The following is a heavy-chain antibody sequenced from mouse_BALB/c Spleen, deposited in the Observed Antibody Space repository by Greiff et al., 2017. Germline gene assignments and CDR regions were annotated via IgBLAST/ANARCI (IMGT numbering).Heavy chain of an antibody. D-gene: IGHD2-2*01. CDR1: GFTFTDYY. Sequence: EVQVVESGGGLVQPGGSLRLSCATSGFTFTDYYMSWVRQPPGKALEWLGFIRNKANGYTTEYSASVKCRFTISRDNSQSILYLQMNTLRAEDSATYYCARDDGYDGYYFDYWGQGTTLTVSS. CDR3: ARDDGYDGYYFDY. CDR2: IRNKANGYTT. J-gene: IGHJ2*01. V-gene: IGHV7-3*02.